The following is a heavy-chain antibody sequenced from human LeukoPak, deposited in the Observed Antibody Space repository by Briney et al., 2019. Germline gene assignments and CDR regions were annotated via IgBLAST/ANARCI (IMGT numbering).Heavy chain of an antibody. V-gene: IGHV3-74*01. CDR1: GFTFSSYW. Sequence: GGSLRLSCAASGFTFSSYWMYWVRQAPGKGPVWVARINTDGSSLNYADSVKGRFTISRDNSKNTLYLQMNSLRAEDTAVYYCARDKIVGPTTLDYWGQGTLVTVSS. CDR2: INTDGSSL. CDR3: ARDKIVGPTTLDY. J-gene: IGHJ4*02. D-gene: IGHD1-26*01.